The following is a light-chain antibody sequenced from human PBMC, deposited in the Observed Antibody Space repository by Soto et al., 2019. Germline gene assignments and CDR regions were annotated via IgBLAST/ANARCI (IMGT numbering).Light chain of an antibody. CDR1: QGISSY. V-gene: IGKV1-9*01. CDR2: AAS. CDR3: QQLNSYPSYT. J-gene: IGKJ2*01. Sequence: IQLTQSPSSLSASVGDRVTITCRASQGISSYLAWYQQKPGKAPKLLIYAASTLQSGVPSRLSGSGSGTDFTLTISSLQPEDFATYYCQQLNSYPSYTFGQGTKLEIK.